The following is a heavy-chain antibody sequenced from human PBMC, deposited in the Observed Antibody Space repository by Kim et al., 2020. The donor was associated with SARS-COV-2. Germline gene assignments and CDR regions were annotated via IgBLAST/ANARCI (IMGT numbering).Heavy chain of an antibody. J-gene: IGHJ4*02. Sequence: GGSLRLSCAASGFTFSYSAMHWVRQAPGEGLEWVSLISYDGINKYYADSVKGRFTISRDNSKNTLYLQMSTLRPEDTAVYYCARDRGGDKYGNFDYWGQGTLVTVSS. D-gene: IGHD3-16*01. CDR1: GFTFSYSA. CDR2: ISYDGINK. V-gene: IGHV3-30-3*01. CDR3: ARDRGGDKYGNFDY.